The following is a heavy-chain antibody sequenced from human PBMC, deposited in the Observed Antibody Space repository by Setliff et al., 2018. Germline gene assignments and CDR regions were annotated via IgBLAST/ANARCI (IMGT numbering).Heavy chain of an antibody. CDR3: GRGFSRIEGWGNWFDP. D-gene: IGHD2-15*01. Sequence: SETLSLTCAVSGFSITSGFFWGWLRQAPGKGLEWIGNIYDSGSSNYNASLKSRLIITRDTSKNQISLKSTSVTAADTAVYYCGRGFSRIEGWGNWFDPWGQGILGTVSS. CDR1: GFSITSGFF. V-gene: IGHV4-38-2*01. J-gene: IGHJ5*02. CDR2: IYDSGSS.